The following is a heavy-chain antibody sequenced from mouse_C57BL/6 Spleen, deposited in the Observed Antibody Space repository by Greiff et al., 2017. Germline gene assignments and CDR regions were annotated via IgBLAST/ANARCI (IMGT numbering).Heavy chain of an antibody. V-gene: IGHV3-6*01. D-gene: IGHD1-1*02. J-gene: IGHJ2*01. CDR1: GYSITSGYY. Sequence: DVKLQESGPGLVKPSQSLSLTCSVTGYSITSGYYWNWIRQFPGNKLEWMGYISYDGSNNYNPSLKNRISITRDTSKNQFFLKLNSVTTEDTATYYCARDRVGYYFDYWGQGTTLTVSS. CDR3: ARDRVGYYFDY. CDR2: ISYDGSN.